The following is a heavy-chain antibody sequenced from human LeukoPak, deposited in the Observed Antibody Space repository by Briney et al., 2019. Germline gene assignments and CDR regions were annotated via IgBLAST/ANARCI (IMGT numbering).Heavy chain of an antibody. CDR1: GYSFTNYW. J-gene: IGHJ5*02. CDR3: ARLEETNWFDP. D-gene: IGHD5-24*01. Sequence: GEPLKISCKASGYSFTNYWIGGVGQLPGRGLGWLRIINPGDSDTRYSPSFQGQVTISADKSISTAYLQWSSLKASDTAMYYCARLEETNWFDPWGQGTLVTVSS. CDR2: INPGDSDT. V-gene: IGHV5-51*01.